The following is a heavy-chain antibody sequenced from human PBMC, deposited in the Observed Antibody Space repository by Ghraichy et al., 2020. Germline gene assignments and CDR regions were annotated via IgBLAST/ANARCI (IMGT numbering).Heavy chain of an antibody. Sequence: SETLSHTCTVSGGSINSYYWNWIRQPPGKGLEWIGFVHYSGSTNYSPSLRSRLTISIDTSKNQFSLKLNSMTAADTAVYYCAPRLTGGAFDIWSQGTMVTVSS. CDR1: GGSINSYY. D-gene: IGHD7-27*01. CDR2: VHYSGST. V-gene: IGHV4-59*01. J-gene: IGHJ3*02. CDR3: APRLTGGAFDI.